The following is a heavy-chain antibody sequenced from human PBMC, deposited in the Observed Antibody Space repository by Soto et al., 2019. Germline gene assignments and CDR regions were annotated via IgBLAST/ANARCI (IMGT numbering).Heavy chain of an antibody. J-gene: IGHJ6*02. CDR1: GFTFDNYG. D-gene: IGHD4-4*01. CDR3: AKGHSDSFGNYDYFGMDV. V-gene: IGHV3-23*01. Sequence: GGSLRLSCAASGFTFDNYGMSWVRQAPGKGLEWIGAITGAGGSTYNADSVKGRFTISRDNSKKTVYLQVDSLRVEDTAVYYCAKGHSDSFGNYDYFGMDVWGQGTTVTVSS. CDR2: ITGAGGST.